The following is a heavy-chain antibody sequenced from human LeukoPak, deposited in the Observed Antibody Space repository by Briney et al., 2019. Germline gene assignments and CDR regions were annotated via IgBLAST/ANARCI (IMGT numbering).Heavy chain of an antibody. V-gene: IGHV1-18*01. Sequence: ASVKVSCTASGYTFTSYGISWVRQAPGQGLEWMGWISAYNGNTNYAQKLQGRVTMTTDTSTSTAYMELRSLRSDDTAVYYCARYGGYDSSGYLVYWGQGTLVTVSS. CDR2: ISAYNGNT. CDR1: GYTFTSYG. CDR3: ARYGGYDSSGYLVY. D-gene: IGHD3-22*01. J-gene: IGHJ4*02.